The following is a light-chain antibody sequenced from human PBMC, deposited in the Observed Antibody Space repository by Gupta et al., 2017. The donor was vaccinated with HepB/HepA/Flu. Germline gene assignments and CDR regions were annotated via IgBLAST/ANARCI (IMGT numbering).Light chain of an antibody. CDR1: SSDVGGYNY. CDR2: DVR. J-gene: IGLJ1*01. CDR3: CSYGGSYTLSVV. Sequence: QSALTQPRSVSGSPGQSVTISCTGTSSDVGGYNYVSWYQQHPGKAPKLMIYDVRKRPSGVPERFAGYKSGNTASLNIYXLXAEDEAXEYGCSYGGSYTLSVVVGTGTKVTVL. V-gene: IGLV2-11*02.